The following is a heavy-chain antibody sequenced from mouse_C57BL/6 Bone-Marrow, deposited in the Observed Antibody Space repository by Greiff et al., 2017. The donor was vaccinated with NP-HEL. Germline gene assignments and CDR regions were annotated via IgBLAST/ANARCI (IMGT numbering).Heavy chain of an antibody. Sequence: EVKLMESGGGLVQPGGSLKLSCAASGFTFSDYYMYWVRQTPEKRLEWVAYISNGGGSTYYPDTVKGRFTISRDNAKNTLYLQMSRLKSEDTAMYYCARDSSYLYWYFDVWAQGPRSPSPQ. D-gene: IGHD1-1*01. J-gene: IGHJ1*03. V-gene: IGHV5-12*01. CDR2: ISNGGGST. CDR3: ARDSSYLYWYFDV. CDR1: GFTFSDYY.